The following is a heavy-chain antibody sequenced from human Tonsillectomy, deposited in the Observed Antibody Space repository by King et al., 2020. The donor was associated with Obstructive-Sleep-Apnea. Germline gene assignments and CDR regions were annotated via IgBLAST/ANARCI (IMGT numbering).Heavy chain of an antibody. J-gene: IGHJ3*02. CDR1: GFTFSSYG. CDR2: ISYDGSNK. CDR3: AKERGSYLDAFDI. V-gene: IGHV3-30*18. Sequence: VQLVESGGGVVQPGRSLRLSCAASGFTFSSYGMHWVRQAPGKGLEWVAVISYDGSNKYYADSVKGRLTISRDNSKNTLYLQMNSLRAEDTAVYYCAKERGSYLDAFDIWGQGTMVTVSS. D-gene: IGHD1-26*01.